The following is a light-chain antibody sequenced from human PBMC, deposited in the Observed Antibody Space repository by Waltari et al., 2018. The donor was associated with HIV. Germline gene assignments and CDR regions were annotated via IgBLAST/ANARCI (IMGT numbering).Light chain of an antibody. Sequence: DVVMTQSPDSLAVSLGERATITCKSSQGVVYSSSNKNYLAWYQHKSGKPPKLLIYCASTLKSGVPSRFNGSGSGTDFTLTIGSLQAEDVALYYCQQYFGHFPTIFGEGTRLEIK. V-gene: IGKV4-1*01. CDR1: QGVVYSSSNKNY. CDR3: QQYFGHFPTI. CDR2: CAS. J-gene: IGKJ5*01.